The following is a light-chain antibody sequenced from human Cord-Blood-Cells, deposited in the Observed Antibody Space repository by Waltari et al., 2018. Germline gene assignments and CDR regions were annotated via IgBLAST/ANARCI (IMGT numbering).Light chain of an antibody. V-gene: IGLV3-1*01. J-gene: IGLJ2*01. Sequence: SYELTQPPSVSVSPGQPASITCSGDKLGDQYACWYQQKPGQSPVLVIYQDSKRPSGIPERFSGSNSGNTATLTISGTQAMDEADYYCQAWDSSTADVVFGGGTKLTVL. CDR1: KLGDQY. CDR2: QDS. CDR3: QAWDSSTADVV.